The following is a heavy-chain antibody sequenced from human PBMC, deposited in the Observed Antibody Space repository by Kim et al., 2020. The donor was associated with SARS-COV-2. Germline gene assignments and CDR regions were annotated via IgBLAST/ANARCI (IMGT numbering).Heavy chain of an antibody. CDR3: ARGIYCSGGSCSGVRYNWFDP. J-gene: IGHJ5*02. CDR2: INHSGST. V-gene: IGHV4-34*01. CDR1: GGSFSGYY. Sequence: SETLSLTCAVYGGSFSGYYWSWIRQPPGKGLEWIGEINHSGSTNYNPSLKSRVTISVDTSKNQFSLKLSSVAAADTAVYYCARGIYCSGGSCSGVRYNWFDPWGQGTLVTVSS. D-gene: IGHD2-15*01.